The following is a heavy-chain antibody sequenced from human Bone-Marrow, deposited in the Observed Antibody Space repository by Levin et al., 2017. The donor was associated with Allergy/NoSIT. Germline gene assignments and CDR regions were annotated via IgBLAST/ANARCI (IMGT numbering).Heavy chain of an antibody. CDR3: ARDLRARKGDNYYYGMDV. CDR1: GFTFRSYG. V-gene: IGHV3-33*01. J-gene: IGHJ6*02. D-gene: IGHD1-14*01. Sequence: LSLTCAASGFTFRSYGMHWVRQAPGKGLEWVAVIWYDGSNKYYADSVKGRFTISRDNSKNTLYLQMNSLRAEDTAVYYCARDLRARKGDNYYYGMDVWGQGTTVTVSS. CDR2: IWYDGSNK.